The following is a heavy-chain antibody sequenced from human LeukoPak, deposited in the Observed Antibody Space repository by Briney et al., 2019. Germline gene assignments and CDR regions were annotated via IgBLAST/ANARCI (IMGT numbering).Heavy chain of an antibody. Sequence: GSLRLSCEASELTFTTYGMHWVRQAPGKGLEWVAFIPYDASNEYYADSVKGRFTISRDNSKNTLYLQMNSLRAEDTAVYYCAKWKNNNSGYDHWGQGTLVTVSS. CDR2: IPYDASNE. D-gene: IGHD5-12*01. V-gene: IGHV3-30*02. CDR1: ELTFTTYG. CDR3: AKWKNNNSGYDH. J-gene: IGHJ5*02.